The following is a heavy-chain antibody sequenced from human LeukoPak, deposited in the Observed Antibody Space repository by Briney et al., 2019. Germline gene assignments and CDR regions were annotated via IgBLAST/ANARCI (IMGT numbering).Heavy chain of an antibody. Sequence: SETLSLTCTVSGGSISSSSYYWGWIRQPPGKGLEWIGEINHSGSTNYNPSLKSRVTISVDTSKNQFSLKLSSATAADTAVYYCARGRSSWYVDRGTWRDWFDPWGQGTLVTVSS. CDR3: ARGRSSWYVDRGTWRDWFDP. CDR1: GGSISSSSYY. J-gene: IGHJ5*02. CDR2: INHSGST. V-gene: IGHV4-39*07. D-gene: IGHD6-13*01.